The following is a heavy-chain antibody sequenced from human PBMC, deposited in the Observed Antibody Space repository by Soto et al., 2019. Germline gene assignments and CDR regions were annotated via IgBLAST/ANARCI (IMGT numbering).Heavy chain of an antibody. J-gene: IGHJ3*02. CDR2: SGGDGGSP. V-gene: IGHV3-23*01. Sequence: GGSLRLSCAASGFTFRNHAMYWVRQAPGKGLEWVSHSGGDGGSPLYIDSVRGRFTISRDNSKNTLYLQMNSLRVEDTAVYYCARDAIPFNGKNDGFDMWGRGTMVTVSS. CDR3: ARDAIPFNGKNDGFDM. D-gene: IGHD2-21*01. CDR1: GFTFRNHA.